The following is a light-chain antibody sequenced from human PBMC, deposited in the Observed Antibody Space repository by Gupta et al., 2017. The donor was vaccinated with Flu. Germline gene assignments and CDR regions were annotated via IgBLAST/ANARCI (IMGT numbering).Light chain of an antibody. V-gene: IGLV2-14*01. J-gene: IGLJ1*01. Sequence: QSALTQPPSVSGSPGQSITISCTGTSNDVGGYNSVSWYQQHPGKVPKLIIYEVTRRSGVANRFSASKSGNTASLTISVLQPEDDADYYCCSDTTTNPFVFGSGTKVTVL. CDR3: CSDTTTNPFV. CDR1: SNDVGGYNS. CDR2: EV.